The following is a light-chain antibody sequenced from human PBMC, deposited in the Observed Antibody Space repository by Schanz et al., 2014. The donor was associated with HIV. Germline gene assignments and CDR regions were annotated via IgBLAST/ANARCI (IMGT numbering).Light chain of an antibody. V-gene: IGLV2-23*02. Sequence: QSALTQPASLSGSPGQSITISCTEINSDVGGYNFVSWYQQHPGNAPKLMIYEVTRRPSGLSNRFSGSKSGNTASLTISGLQAEDEADYYCYSDAGSRVFGGGTKLTVL. J-gene: IGLJ3*02. CDR3: YSDAGSRV. CDR2: EVT. CDR1: NSDVGGYNF.